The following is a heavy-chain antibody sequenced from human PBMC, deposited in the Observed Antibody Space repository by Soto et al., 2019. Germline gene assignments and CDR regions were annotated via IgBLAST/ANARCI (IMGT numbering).Heavy chain of an antibody. CDR3: AKPRRSYGYDFYFDD. CDR1: GFTFSHYG. D-gene: IGHD5-18*01. CDR2: ISYDGSNK. J-gene: IGHJ4*02. V-gene: IGHV3-30*18. Sequence: QVQLVESGGGVFQPGRSLRLSCAASGFTFSHYGMHWVRQAPGKGLEWVAVISYDGSNKYYADSVKGRFTISRVNSKNTLYLQMNSLRAEDTAVYYCAKPRRSYGYDFYFDDWGQGTLVTVSS.